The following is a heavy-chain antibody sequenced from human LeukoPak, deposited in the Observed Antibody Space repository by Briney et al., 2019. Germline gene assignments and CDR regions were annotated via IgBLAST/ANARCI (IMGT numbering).Heavy chain of an antibody. CDR3: ARDRAGYYDSSGYYPSY. Sequence: ASVKVSCKASGYTFTSYGISWVRQAPGQGLEWMGWIGAYNGNTNYAQKLQGRVTMTTDTSTSTAYMELRSLRSDDTAVYYCARDRAGYYDSSGYYPSYWGQGTLVTVSS. CDR2: IGAYNGNT. V-gene: IGHV1-18*01. J-gene: IGHJ4*02. CDR1: GYTFTSYG. D-gene: IGHD3-22*01.